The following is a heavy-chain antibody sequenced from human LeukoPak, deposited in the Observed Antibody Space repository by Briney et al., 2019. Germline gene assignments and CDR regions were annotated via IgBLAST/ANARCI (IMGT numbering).Heavy chain of an antibody. CDR2: IKTDGGEK. V-gene: IGHV3-7*01. Sequence: PGGSLRLSCEGSGFTFSNYWMGWVRQAPGKGLQWVANIKTDGGEKYYVDSVKGRFAISRDNAKNSLYPQMNSLRAEDTAVYYCATYSSLNRREFQYWGQGTLLTVSS. CDR1: GFTFSNYW. J-gene: IGHJ1*01. CDR3: ATYSSLNRREFQY. D-gene: IGHD3-22*01.